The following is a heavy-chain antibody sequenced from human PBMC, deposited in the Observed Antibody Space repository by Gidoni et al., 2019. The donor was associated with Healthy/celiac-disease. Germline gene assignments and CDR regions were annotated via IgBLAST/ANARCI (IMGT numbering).Heavy chain of an antibody. CDR2: INQRGST. CDR1: GGSFSGYY. Sequence: QVQLQQWGAGLLKPSETLSLTCAVYGGSFSGYYWSWIRQPPGTGLEWIGEINQRGSTNYNPSLQSRVTISFDTSKNLFSLKLSSVTAADTAVYYCARTGRYYYDSSGYYGYWGQGPLVTVSS. D-gene: IGHD3-22*01. J-gene: IGHJ4*02. CDR3: ARTGRYYYDSSGYYGY. V-gene: IGHV4-34*01.